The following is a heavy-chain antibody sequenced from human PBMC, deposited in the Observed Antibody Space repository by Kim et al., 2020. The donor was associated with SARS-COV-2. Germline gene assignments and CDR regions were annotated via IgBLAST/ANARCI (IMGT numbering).Heavy chain of an antibody. Sequence: YSTSLKSRHTITKDTSKNQVVLKMTNMDPVDTATYYCAHRLVDTALVFDYWGQGTLVTVSS. J-gene: IGHJ4*02. D-gene: IGHD5-18*01. V-gene: IGHV2-5*01. CDR3: AHRLVDTALVFDY.